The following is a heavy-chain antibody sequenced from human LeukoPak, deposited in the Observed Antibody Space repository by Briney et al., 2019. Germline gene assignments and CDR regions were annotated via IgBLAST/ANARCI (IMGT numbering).Heavy chain of an antibody. CDR2: IYYSGST. D-gene: IGHD2-2*01. Sequence: SETLSLTCTVSGGSISSGDYYWSWIRQPPGKGLEWIGYIYYSGSTYYNPSLKSRVTISVDTSKNQFSLKLSSVTAADTAVYYCARVGYCSSTSCYSPYRYFDLWGRGTLVTVSS. J-gene: IGHJ2*01. V-gene: IGHV4-30-4*01. CDR1: GGSISSGDYY. CDR3: ARVGYCSSTSCYSPYRYFDL.